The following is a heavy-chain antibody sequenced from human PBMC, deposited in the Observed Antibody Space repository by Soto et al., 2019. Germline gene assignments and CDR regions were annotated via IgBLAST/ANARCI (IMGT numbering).Heavy chain of an antibody. CDR2: IYYTGST. D-gene: IGHD3-22*01. CDR3: ARDFYYDSSGYRYNYFDS. Sequence: SETLSLTCTVSGGSISSGDYYWSWIRQPPGKGLEWIGYIYYTGSTYYNPSLKSRVTISADTSKNQFSLKLSSVTAADTAVYYCARDFYYDSSGYRYNYFDSWGQGTLVTVSS. CDR1: GGSISSGDYY. V-gene: IGHV4-30-4*01. J-gene: IGHJ5*01.